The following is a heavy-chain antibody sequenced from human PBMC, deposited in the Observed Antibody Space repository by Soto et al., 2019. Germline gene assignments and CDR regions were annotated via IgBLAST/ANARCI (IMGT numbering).Heavy chain of an antibody. J-gene: IGHJ5*02. CDR2: ITYSGDT. CDR3: ARDQGVAAAGISWFDP. V-gene: IGHV4-31*03. CDR1: GASISSAGYS. Sequence: PSETLSLTCTVSGASISSAGYSWSWVRQHPGKGLEWIGYITYSGDTDYNPSLRRRVSISLDTSMDQFSLKLISVTAADTAVYYCARDQGVAAAGISWFDPGDQESLVTVSS. D-gene: IGHD6-13*01.